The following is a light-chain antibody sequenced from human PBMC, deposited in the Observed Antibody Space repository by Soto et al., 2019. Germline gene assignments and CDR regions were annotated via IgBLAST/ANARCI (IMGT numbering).Light chain of an antibody. Sequence: EIVLTQSPGTLSLSPGERATLSCRASQTLSSSYLGWYQQKPGQAPRLLIYGTSSRATGIPDRFSGSGSGTDFTLTINRLEPEDFVVYYCQQYAASPFTFGPGTKVDFK. CDR1: QTLSSSY. CDR3: QQYAASPFT. CDR2: GTS. J-gene: IGKJ3*01. V-gene: IGKV3-20*01.